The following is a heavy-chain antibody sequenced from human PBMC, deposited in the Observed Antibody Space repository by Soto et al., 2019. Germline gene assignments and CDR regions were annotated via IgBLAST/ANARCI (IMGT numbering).Heavy chain of an antibody. V-gene: IGHV3-30*02. D-gene: IGHD3-22*01. CDR3: AKLLTMTPAPDGMDV. CDR2: IWNDGSNK. J-gene: IGHJ6*02. CDR1: GFTFSIYG. Sequence: PGGSLRLSCAASGFTFSIYGMHWVRQAPGKGLEWVAVIWNDGSNKYYGDSVKGRFTISRDNSKNTLYLQMNSLRAEDTAVYYCAKLLTMTPAPDGMDVWGQGTTVTVSS.